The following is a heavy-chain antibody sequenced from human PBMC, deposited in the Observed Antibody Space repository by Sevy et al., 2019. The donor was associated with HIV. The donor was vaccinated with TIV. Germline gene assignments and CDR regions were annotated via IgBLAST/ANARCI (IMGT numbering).Heavy chain of an antibody. Sequence: SETLSLTCTVSGDSISSSDYSWSWIRQPPGKGLEWIGNIYHTWSTYYNPSLNSRVTISLDKSKNLFSLKLSSVAAADTAVYYCARVREWLNWFDPWGQGALVTVSS. J-gene: IGHJ5*02. CDR1: GDSISSSDYS. CDR3: ARVREWLNWFDP. CDR2: IYHTWST. V-gene: IGHV4-30-2*01. D-gene: IGHD3-3*01.